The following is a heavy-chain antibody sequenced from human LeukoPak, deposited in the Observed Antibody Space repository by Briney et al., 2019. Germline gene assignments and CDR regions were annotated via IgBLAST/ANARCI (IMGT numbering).Heavy chain of an antibody. CDR2: ISSSGSTI. D-gene: IGHD4-11*01. Sequence: GSLRLSCAASGFTFSDYYMSWIRQAPGKGLEWVSYISSSGSTIYYADSVKGRFTISRDNAKNSVYLQMNSLGADDTAVYYCATYSILNAREFRYWGQGTLVTVTS. CDR1: GFTFSDYY. CDR3: ATYSILNAREFRY. J-gene: IGHJ1*01. V-gene: IGHV3-11*04.